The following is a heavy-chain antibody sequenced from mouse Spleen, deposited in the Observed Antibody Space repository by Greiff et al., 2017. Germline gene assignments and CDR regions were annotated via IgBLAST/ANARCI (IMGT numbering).Heavy chain of an antibody. CDR3: ARRADYYGSTYFDY. CDR2: ISSGGSYT. CDR1: GFTFSSYA. Sequence: EVKLVESGGGLVKPGGSLKLSCAASGFTFSSYAMSWVRQTPEKRLEWVATISSGGSYTYYPDSVKGRFTISRDNAKNTLYLQMSSLRSEDTAMYYCARRADYYGSTYFDYWGQGTTLTVSS. D-gene: IGHD1-1*01. J-gene: IGHJ2*01. V-gene: IGHV5-9-1*01.